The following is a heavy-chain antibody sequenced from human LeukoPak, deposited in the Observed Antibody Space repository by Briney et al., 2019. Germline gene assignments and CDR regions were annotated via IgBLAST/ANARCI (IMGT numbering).Heavy chain of an antibody. CDR3: ARRLISGYDYMGAFDP. Sequence: GESLKISCKGSGYSFTSYWIGWVRQMPGKGPEWMVIIYPGDSNTRYSPSFQGQVTISADKSISTAYLQLSSLKASDTAMYYCARRLISGYDYMGAFDPWGQGTLVTVSS. CDR2: IYPGDSNT. V-gene: IGHV5-51*01. D-gene: IGHD5-12*01. J-gene: IGHJ5*02. CDR1: GYSFTSYW.